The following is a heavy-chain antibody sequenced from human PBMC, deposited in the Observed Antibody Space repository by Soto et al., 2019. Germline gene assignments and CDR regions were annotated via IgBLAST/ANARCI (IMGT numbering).Heavy chain of an antibody. D-gene: IGHD4-17*01. J-gene: IGHJ4*02. CDR2: IYYSGST. V-gene: IGHV4-59*01. Sequence: SETLSLTCTVSGGSISSYYWSWIRQPPGKGLEWIGYIYYSGSTNYNPSLKSRVTISVDTSKNQFSLKLSSVTAADTAVYYCARRYGASFDYWGQGTLVTVCS. CDR1: GGSISSYY. CDR3: ARRYGASFDY.